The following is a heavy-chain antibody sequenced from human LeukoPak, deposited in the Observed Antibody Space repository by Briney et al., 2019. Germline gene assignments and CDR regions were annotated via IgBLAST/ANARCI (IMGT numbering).Heavy chain of an antibody. D-gene: IGHD3-16*01. CDR2: IYYSGST. J-gene: IGHJ6*02. CDR3: ARSVLGYYGMDV. CDR1: GVSISSGGYY. V-gene: IGHV4-31*03. Sequence: SETLSLTCTVSGVSISSGGYYWSWFRQHPGKGLEWIGYIYYSGSTYYNPSLKSRVNMSVDTSRKQFSLKMSSVTAADTAVYYCARSVLGYYGMDVWGQGTTVTVSS.